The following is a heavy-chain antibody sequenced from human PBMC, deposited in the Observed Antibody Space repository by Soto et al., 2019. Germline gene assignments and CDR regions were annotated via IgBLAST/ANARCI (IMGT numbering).Heavy chain of an antibody. CDR3: ARGGEHLGWFDP. V-gene: IGHV4-59*01. J-gene: IGHJ5*02. CDR1: GDSISSYY. Sequence: SETLSLTCTVSGDSISSYYWSWIRQPPGKGLEWIAYISYSGNTNYNPSLKSRVTISVDTSKNQFSPKLSSVTAADTAVYYCARGGEHLGWFDPWGQGTLVTVSS. CDR2: ISYSGNT.